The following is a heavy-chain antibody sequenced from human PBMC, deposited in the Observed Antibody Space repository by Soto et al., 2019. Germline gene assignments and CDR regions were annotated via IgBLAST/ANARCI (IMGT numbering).Heavy chain of an antibody. J-gene: IGHJ4*02. D-gene: IGHD1-1*01. CDR2: ISRSGDRT. Sequence: EVQLLESGGGLVQPGGSLRLSCAASGFTFSSYAMSWVRQAPGKGLEWVSGISRSGDRTYYADSVKGRFTISRDNSENTLYLQMNSLRAEDTAVYYCAKGTGYNWNDYFDYWGQGTLVTVSS. V-gene: IGHV3-23*01. CDR1: GFTFSSYA. CDR3: AKGTGYNWNDYFDY.